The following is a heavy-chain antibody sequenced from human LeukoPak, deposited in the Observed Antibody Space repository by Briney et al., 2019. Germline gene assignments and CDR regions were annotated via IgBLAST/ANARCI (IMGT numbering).Heavy chain of an antibody. CDR2: IKQDGSEK. CDR1: GFTFRSYW. V-gene: IGHV3-7*01. J-gene: IGHJ4*02. D-gene: IGHD4/OR15-4a*01. CDR3: ARVFGAGYSDY. Sequence: PGGSLRLSCAASGFTFRSYWMSWVRQAPGKGLEWVANIKQDGSEKYYVDSVKGRVTISRDNAKNSLYLQMNSLRAEDTAVYYCARVFGAGYSDYWGQGTLVTVSS.